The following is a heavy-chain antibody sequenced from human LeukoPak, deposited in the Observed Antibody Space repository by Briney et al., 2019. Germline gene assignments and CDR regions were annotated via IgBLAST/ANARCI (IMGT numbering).Heavy chain of an antibody. J-gene: IGHJ4*02. Sequence: GASVKHSCRASGYTFTSYDINWVRQATGQGLEWMGWVNPNSGNTRYAQKFQGRATMTRNTSISTAYMELSSLRSEDTAVYYRAKNYDFLTGYANWGQGTLVTVSS. CDR2: VNPNSGNT. D-gene: IGHD3-9*01. V-gene: IGHV1-8*01. CDR1: GYTFTSYD. CDR3: AKNYDFLTGYAN.